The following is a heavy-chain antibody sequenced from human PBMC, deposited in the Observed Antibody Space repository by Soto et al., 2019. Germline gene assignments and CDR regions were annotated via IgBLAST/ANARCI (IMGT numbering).Heavy chain of an antibody. V-gene: IGHV3-53*01. J-gene: IGHJ6*02. CDR3: ASKGVYSSSPYYYYYGMDV. Sequence: VGSLRLSCAASGFTVSSNYMSWVRQAPGKGLEWVSVIYSGGSTYYADSVKGRFTISRDNSKNTLYLQMNSLRAEDTAVYYCASKGVYSSSPYYYYYGMDVWGQGTTVTVSS. D-gene: IGHD6-6*01. CDR1: GFTVSSNY. CDR2: IYSGGST.